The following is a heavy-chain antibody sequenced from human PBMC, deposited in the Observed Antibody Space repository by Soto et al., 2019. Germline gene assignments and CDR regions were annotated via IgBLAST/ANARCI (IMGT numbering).Heavy chain of an antibody. CDR1: GFTFSSYW. V-gene: IGHV3-7*01. D-gene: IGHD3-16*01. CDR3: ARDFDVSHAMAPSYYYYYGMDV. J-gene: IGHJ6*02. CDR2: IKQDGSEK. Sequence: PGGSLRLSCAASGFTFSSYWMSWVRQAPGKGLEWVANIKQDGSEKYYVDSVKGRFTISRDNAKNSLYLQMNSLRAEDTAVYYCARDFDVSHAMAPSYYYYYGMDVWGRATTVTVSS.